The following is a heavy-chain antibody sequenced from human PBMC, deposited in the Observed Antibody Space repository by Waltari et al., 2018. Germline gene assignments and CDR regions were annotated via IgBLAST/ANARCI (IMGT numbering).Heavy chain of an antibody. CDR3: ARYWVSGGFHFDY. Sequence: QLQLQESGPGLVKPSETLSLTCTVSGGSITSDTYYWSWIRQPPGKGLEWIESINYRGTTDYNPSLKSGVIISIDTSKNQFSLELNSVTAADTAVYYCARYWVSGGFHFDYWGQGALVTVSS. D-gene: IGHD2-8*02. CDR1: GGSITSDTYY. CDR2: INYRGTT. V-gene: IGHV4-39*01. J-gene: IGHJ4*02.